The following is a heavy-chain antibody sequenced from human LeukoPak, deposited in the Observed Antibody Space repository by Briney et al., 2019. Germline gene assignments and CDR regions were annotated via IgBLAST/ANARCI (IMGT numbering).Heavy chain of an antibody. V-gene: IGHV3-9*01. Sequence: GGSLRLSCAASGFTFDDYAMHWVRQAPGKGQEWVSGITWNSGSIAYADSVKGRFTISRDNAKNSLYLQMNSLRAEDTALYYCAKDINYDSSGYYRDWGQGTLVTVSS. J-gene: IGHJ4*02. D-gene: IGHD3-22*01. CDR1: GFTFDDYA. CDR2: ITWNSGSI. CDR3: AKDINYDSSGYYRD.